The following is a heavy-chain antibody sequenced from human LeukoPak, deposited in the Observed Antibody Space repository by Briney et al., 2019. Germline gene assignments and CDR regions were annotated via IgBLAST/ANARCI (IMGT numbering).Heavy chain of an antibody. CDR1: GFTFSRNW. V-gene: IGHV3-74*01. D-gene: IGHD1-26*01. J-gene: IGHJ4*02. CDR3: VRDLGGRSGH. CDR2: INEDGSTT. Sequence: GGSLRLSCAASGFTFSRNWMHWVRQAPGKGLVWVSRINEDGSTTNYADSVKGRSTIFRDNAKNTLYLQMNSLRAEDTAVYYCVRDLGGRSGHWGQGTLVTVSS.